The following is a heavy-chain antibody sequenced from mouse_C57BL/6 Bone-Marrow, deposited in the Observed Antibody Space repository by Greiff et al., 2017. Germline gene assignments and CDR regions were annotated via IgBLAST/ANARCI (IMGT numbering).Heavy chain of an antibody. CDR1: GFSLTSYG. D-gene: IGHD1-1*01. J-gene: IGHJ4*01. CDR3: ARNPITTVVAPSYAMDY. Sequence: VQLQQSGPGLVQPSQSLSITCTVSGFSLTSYGVHWVRQSPGKGLEWLGVIWSGGSTDYNAAFISRLSISKDNSKSQVFFKMNSLQADDTAIYYCARNPITTVVAPSYAMDYWGQGTSVTVSS. CDR2: IWSGGST. V-gene: IGHV2-2*01.